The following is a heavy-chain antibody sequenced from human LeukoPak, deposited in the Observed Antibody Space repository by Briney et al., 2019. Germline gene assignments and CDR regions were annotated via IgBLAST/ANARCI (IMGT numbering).Heavy chain of an antibody. V-gene: IGHV1-69*13. CDR1: GGTFSSYA. D-gene: IGHD3-10*01. J-gene: IGHJ3*02. CDR3: ARDFCQINMVRGASDAFDI. CDR2: IIPIFGTA. Sequence: SVKVSCKASGGTFSSYAISWVRQAPGQGLEWMGGIIPIFGTANYAQKFQGRVTITADESTSTAYMELSSLRSEDTAVYYCARDFCQINMVRGASDAFDIWGQGTMVTVSS.